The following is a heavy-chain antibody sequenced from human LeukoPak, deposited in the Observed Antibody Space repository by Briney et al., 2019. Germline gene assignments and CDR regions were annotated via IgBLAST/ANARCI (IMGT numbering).Heavy chain of an antibody. D-gene: IGHD1-26*01. CDR2: ISYDGSNK. Sequence: GGSLRLSCAASGFTFSSYAMHWARQAPGKGLEWVAVISYDGSNKYYADSVKGRFTISRDNSKNTLYLQMNSLRAEDTAVYYCARAFGSYYEMDDYWGQGTLVTVSS. J-gene: IGHJ4*02. CDR1: GFTFSSYA. CDR3: ARAFGSYYEMDDY. V-gene: IGHV3-30*04.